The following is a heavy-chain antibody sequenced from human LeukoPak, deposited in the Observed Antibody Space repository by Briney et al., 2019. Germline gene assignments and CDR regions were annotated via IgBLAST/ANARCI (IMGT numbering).Heavy chain of an antibody. CDR3: ARAPGYSSSWYSGGEKTNWFDP. Sequence: ASVKVSCKASGYTFTSYYMHWVRQAPGQGLAWMGWINPNSGGTNYAQKFQGRVTMTRDTSISTAYMELSRLRSDDTAVYYCARAPGYSSSWYSGGEKTNWFDPWGQGTLVTVSS. D-gene: IGHD6-13*01. CDR2: INPNSGGT. CDR1: GYTFTSYY. J-gene: IGHJ5*02. V-gene: IGHV1-2*02.